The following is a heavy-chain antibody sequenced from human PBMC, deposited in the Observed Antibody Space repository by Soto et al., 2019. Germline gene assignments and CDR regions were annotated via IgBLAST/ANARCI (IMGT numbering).Heavy chain of an antibody. Sequence: EVQLLESGGGLVQPGGSLRLSCAASGFTFSSYAMNWVRQAPGKGLEWVSAISGSGGSTYYADSVKGRFTISRDSSKNTLYLQMNSLRAEDTAVYYCAKGNSWSPALALDIWGQGTMVTVSS. D-gene: IGHD1-7*01. CDR3: AKGNSWSPALALDI. CDR1: GFTFSSYA. CDR2: ISGSGGST. V-gene: IGHV3-23*01. J-gene: IGHJ3*02.